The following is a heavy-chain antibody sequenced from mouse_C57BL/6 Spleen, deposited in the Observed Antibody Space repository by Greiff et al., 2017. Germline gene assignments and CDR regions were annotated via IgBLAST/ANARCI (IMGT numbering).Heavy chain of an antibody. CDR3: ARGGDGYFDY. V-gene: IGHV5-17*01. CDR1: GFTFSDYG. CDR2: ISSGSSTI. D-gene: IGHD3-3*01. J-gene: IGHJ2*01. Sequence: EVHLVESGGGLVKPGGSLKLSCAASGFTFSDYGMHWVRQAPEKGLEWVAYISSGSSTIYYADTVKGRFTISRDNAKNTLFLQMTSLRSEDTAMYYCARGGDGYFDYWGQGTTLTVSS.